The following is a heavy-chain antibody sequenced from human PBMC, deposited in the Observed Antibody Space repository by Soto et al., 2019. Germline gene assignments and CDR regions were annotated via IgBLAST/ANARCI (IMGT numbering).Heavy chain of an antibody. Sequence: GGSLRLSCADSGFTLSNYGVHWVRQAPGKGLEWVALISFDGGNKYQADSVKGRFTISRDNSKHTVYLQMNSLSAEDTAVYYCAKIVSRLRGVGYYYYYGMDVWGQGTTVTVSS. D-gene: IGHD3-10*01. CDR3: AKIVSRLRGVGYYYYYGMDV. CDR1: GFTLSNYG. CDR2: ISFDGGNK. V-gene: IGHV3-30*18. J-gene: IGHJ6*02.